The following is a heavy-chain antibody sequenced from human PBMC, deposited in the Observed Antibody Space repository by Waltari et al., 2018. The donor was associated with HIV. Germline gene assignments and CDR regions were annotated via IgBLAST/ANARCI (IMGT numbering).Heavy chain of an antibody. CDR3: ARDWWQLPSGGYFFDY. V-gene: IGHV1-2*02. CDR2: IHPKSGVT. J-gene: IGHJ4*02. Sequence: QVQLVQSGAEVKKPGASVKVSCTASRFTFTAYYVHWVRQAPGQGLEWMGWIHPKSGVTHFAQNFQGRINMTRDMSIKTAYLELSRLQSDDTAVYYCARDWWQLPSGGYFFDYWGQGTLVTVSS. CDR1: RFTFTAYY. D-gene: IGHD2-15*01.